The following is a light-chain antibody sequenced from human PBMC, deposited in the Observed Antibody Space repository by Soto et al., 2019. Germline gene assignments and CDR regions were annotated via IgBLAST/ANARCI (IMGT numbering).Light chain of an antibody. CDR2: GAS. Sequence: EIVMTQSPATLSVSPGERATLSCRASQSVSSNLAWYQQKPGQAPRLLIYGASTRATGIPARFSGSGSGTEFTLTISSLQSEDFAVYYCQQYNNWPLRSTFGPGTKVDIK. V-gene: IGKV3-15*01. CDR3: QQYNNWPLRST. CDR1: QSVSSN. J-gene: IGKJ3*01.